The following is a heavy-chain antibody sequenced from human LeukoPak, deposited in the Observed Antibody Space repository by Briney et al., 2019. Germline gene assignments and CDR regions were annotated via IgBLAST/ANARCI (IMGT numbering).Heavy chain of an antibody. CDR2: INWNGGST. J-gene: IGHJ3*02. Sequence: GGSLRLSCAASGFTLDDYDMSWVRQAPGKGLEWVSGINWNGGSTGYADSVKGRFTISRDNAKNTLYLQMNSLRAVDTALYYCARGDILTGYPSDAFDIWGQGTMVTVSS. D-gene: IGHD3-9*01. CDR1: GFTLDDYD. V-gene: IGHV3-20*04. CDR3: ARGDILTGYPSDAFDI.